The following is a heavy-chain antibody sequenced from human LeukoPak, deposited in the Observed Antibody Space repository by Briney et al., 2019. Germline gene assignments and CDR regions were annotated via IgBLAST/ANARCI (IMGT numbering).Heavy chain of an antibody. J-gene: IGHJ5*02. CDR2: IIPILGIA. CDR3: ARDPVAMIVPRPWFDP. Sequence: GASVKVSCKASGGTFSSYAISWVRQAPGQGLEWMGRIIPILGIANYAQKFQGRVTITADKSTSTAYMELSSLRSEDTAVYYCARDPVAMIVPRPWFDPWGQGTLVTVSS. V-gene: IGHV1-69*04. D-gene: IGHD3-22*01. CDR1: GGTFSSYA.